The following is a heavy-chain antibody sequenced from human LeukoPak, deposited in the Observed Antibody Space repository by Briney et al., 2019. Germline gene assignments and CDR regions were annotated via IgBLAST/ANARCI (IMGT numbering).Heavy chain of an antibody. Sequence: GGSLRLSCAASGFTFSSYSMNWVRQAPGKGLEWVSYISSSSSTIYYADSVKGRFTISRDNAKNSLYLQMNSLRAEDTAVYYCAREGGYSYGPLGYWGQGTLVTVSS. CDR1: GFTFSSYS. V-gene: IGHV3-48*01. D-gene: IGHD5-18*01. CDR2: ISSSSSTI. CDR3: AREGGYSYGPLGY. J-gene: IGHJ4*02.